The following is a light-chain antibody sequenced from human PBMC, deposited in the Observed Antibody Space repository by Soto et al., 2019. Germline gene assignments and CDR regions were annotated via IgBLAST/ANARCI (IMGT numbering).Light chain of an antibody. CDR1: SSDVGGYNY. CDR2: DVS. CDR3: SSYTSWSTLV. Sequence: QSVLTQPASVSGSPGQSITISCTGSSSDVGGYNYVSWYQQHPGKAPKLMIYDVSNRPSGVSNRFSGSKSGNTASLTISGLQVEDEADYYCSSYTSWSTLVFGGGTKLTVL. V-gene: IGLV2-14*01. J-gene: IGLJ2*01.